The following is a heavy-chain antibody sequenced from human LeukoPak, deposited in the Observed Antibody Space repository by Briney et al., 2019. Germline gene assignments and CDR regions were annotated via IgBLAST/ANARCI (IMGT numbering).Heavy chain of an antibody. CDR2: IYYSGSA. J-gene: IGHJ4*02. CDR1: GGSISSYY. Sequence: SETLSLTCTVSGGSISSYYWNWIRQPPGKGLEWIGYIYYSGSANYNPSLKSRVTISVDTSKNQFSLKLSSVTAADTAVYYCARDVGATPGYFDYWGQGTLVTVSS. D-gene: IGHD1-26*01. CDR3: ARDVGATPGYFDY. V-gene: IGHV4-59*01.